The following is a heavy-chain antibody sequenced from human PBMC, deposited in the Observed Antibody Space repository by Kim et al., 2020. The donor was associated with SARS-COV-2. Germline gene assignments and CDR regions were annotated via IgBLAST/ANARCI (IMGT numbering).Heavy chain of an antibody. CDR1: GFTVSSNY. V-gene: IGHV3-53*04. CDR3: ARPSRSMVRGVINPPNRNYYYYYYGMDV. D-gene: IGHD3-10*01. CDR2: IYSGGST. Sequence: GGSLRLSCAASGFTVSSNYMSWVRQAPGKGLEWVSVIYSGGSTYYAASVKGRFTISRHNSKNTLYLQMNSLRAEDTAVYYCARPSRSMVRGVINPPNRNYYYYYYGMDVWGQGTTVTVSS. J-gene: IGHJ6*02.